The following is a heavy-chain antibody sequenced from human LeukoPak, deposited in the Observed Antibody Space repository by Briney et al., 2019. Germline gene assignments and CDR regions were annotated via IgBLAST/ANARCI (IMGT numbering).Heavy chain of an antibody. CDR3: ARDEAAAPSGIAVAGTNLDY. J-gene: IGHJ4*02. CDR2: ISSDGSST. D-gene: IGHD6-19*01. CDR1: GFTFSSYW. Sequence: PGGSLRLACAASGFTFSSYWMHWVRQAPGKGLVWVSRISSDGSSTSYADSVKGRFTISRDNAKNTLYLQMNSLRAEDTAVYYCARDEAAAPSGIAVAGTNLDYWGQGPLATVSS. V-gene: IGHV3-74*01.